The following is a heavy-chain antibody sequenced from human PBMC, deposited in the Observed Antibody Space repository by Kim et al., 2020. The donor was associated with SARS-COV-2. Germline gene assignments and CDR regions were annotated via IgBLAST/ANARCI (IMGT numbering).Heavy chain of an antibody. CDR3: ARRMITFGGVIVIAADAFDI. J-gene: IGHJ3*02. D-gene: IGHD3-16*02. CDR2: IYYSGST. V-gene: IGHV4-59*08. Sequence: SETLSLTCTVSGGSISSYYWSWIRQPPGKGLEWIGYIYYSGSTNYNPSLKSRVTISVDTSKNQFSLKLSSVTAADTAVYYCARRMITFGGVIVIAADAFDIWGQGTMVTVSS. CDR1: GGSISSYY.